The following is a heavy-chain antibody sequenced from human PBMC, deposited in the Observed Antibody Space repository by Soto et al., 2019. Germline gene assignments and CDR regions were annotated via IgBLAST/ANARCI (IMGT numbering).Heavy chain of an antibody. J-gene: IGHJ3*02. CDR3: ARDAGHSSSWFRLDAFDI. CDR2: INAGNGNT. Sequence: ASVKVSCKASGYTFTSYAMHWVRQAPGQRLEWMGWINAGNGNTKYSQKFQGRVTITRDTSASTAYMELSSLRSEDTAVYYCARDAGHSSSWFRLDAFDIWGQGTMVTVSS. V-gene: IGHV1-3*01. D-gene: IGHD6-13*01. CDR1: GYTFTSYA.